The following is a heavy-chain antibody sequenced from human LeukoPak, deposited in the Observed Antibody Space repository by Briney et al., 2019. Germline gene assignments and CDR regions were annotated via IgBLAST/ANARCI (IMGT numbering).Heavy chain of an antibody. CDR2: VKQDGSET. J-gene: IGHJ4*02. CDR3: ARDRATY. V-gene: IGHV3-7*01. Sequence: GGSLRLSCAASGFTFSTYWMSWVRQAPGKGLEWVASVKQDGSETYYEDSVKGRFTISRDNAKNSLYLQMNSLRAEDTAVYYCARDRATYWGQGTLVTVSS. CDR1: GFTFSTYW.